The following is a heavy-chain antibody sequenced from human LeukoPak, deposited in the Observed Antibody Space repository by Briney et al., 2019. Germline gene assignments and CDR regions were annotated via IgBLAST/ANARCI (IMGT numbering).Heavy chain of an antibody. CDR3: VRDPDALDY. CDR2: IWSSGYPI. Sequence: GGSLRLSCAASGFTFSGYSMNWVRQAPGKGLEWVSYIWSSGYPIHYADSVKGRFTISRDNAKSSVYLQMNSLRDEDTAVYYCVRDPDALDYWGQGTLVTVSS. J-gene: IGHJ4*02. CDR1: GFTFSGYS. V-gene: IGHV3-48*02.